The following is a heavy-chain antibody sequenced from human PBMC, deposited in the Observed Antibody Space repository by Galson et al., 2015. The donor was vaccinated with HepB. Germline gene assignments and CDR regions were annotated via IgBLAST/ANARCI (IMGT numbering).Heavy chain of an antibody. J-gene: IGHJ5*02. V-gene: IGHV3-21*01. CDR2: ISYNGDYK. Sequence: SLRLSCADSGFIFNNYNMNWVRQIPGKGLEWVSSISYNGDYKYYADSLKGRFTISRDNAKNSLYLQMNDLRVEDTAVYYCARDGGIAVSGTWWFDPWGQGALFTVSS. CDR3: ARDGGIAVSGTWWFDP. D-gene: IGHD6-19*01. CDR1: GFIFNNYN.